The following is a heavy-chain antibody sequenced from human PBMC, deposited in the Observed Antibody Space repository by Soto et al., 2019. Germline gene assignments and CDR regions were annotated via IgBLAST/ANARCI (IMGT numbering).Heavy chain of an antibody. CDR3: ARATIFLRYGMDV. D-gene: IGHD3-3*01. V-gene: IGHV1-18*01. CDR2: ISAYNGNT. Sequence: ASVKVSCKASGYTFTNYGINWVRQAPGQGLEWMGWISAYNGNTNYAQKFQGRVTVTTETSTNTAYMGLRSLRSDDTAVYYCARATIFLRYGMDVWGQGTTVTVSS. CDR1: GYTFTNYG. J-gene: IGHJ6*02.